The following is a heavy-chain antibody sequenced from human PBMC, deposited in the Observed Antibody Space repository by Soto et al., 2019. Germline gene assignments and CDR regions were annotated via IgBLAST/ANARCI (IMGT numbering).Heavy chain of an antibody. Sequence: QLQLQESGPGLVKPSETLSLTCTVSGGSISSSSYYWGWIRQPPGKGLEWIGSIYYSGSTYYNPSLKSRVTISVDTSKNQFSLKLSSVTAADTAVYYCARHMVGVMVRGLIDYWGQGTLVTVSS. CDR2: IYYSGST. J-gene: IGHJ4*02. CDR1: GGSISSSSYY. D-gene: IGHD3-10*01. V-gene: IGHV4-39*01. CDR3: ARHMVGVMVRGLIDY.